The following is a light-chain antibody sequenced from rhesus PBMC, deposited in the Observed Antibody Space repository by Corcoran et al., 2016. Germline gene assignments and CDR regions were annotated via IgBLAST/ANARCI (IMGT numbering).Light chain of an antibody. CDR3: QQYADLPFT. Sequence: DIQMTQSPSSLSASVGDKVTITCHASQGINSWLAWYQNKPGKAPKPIISYASSLQSGVPSRFSGSGSGTDYTLTISSLQPEDFATYYGQQYADLPFTFGPGTKLDIK. CDR1: QGINSW. V-gene: IGKV1-19*01. J-gene: IGKJ3*01. CDR2: YAS.